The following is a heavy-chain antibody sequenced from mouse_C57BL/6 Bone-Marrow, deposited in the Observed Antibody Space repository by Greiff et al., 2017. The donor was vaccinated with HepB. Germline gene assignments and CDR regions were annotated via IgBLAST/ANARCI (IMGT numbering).Heavy chain of an antibody. CDR3: AGRGAY. J-gene: IGHJ3*01. CDR2: ISSGSSTI. V-gene: IGHV5-17*01. Sequence: EVKLQESGGGLVKPGGSLKLSCAASGFTFSDYGMHWVRQAPEKGLEWVAYISSGSSTIYYADTVKGRFTISRDNAKNTLFLQMTSLRSEDTAMYYCAGRGAYWGQGTLVTVSA. CDR1: GFTFSDYG.